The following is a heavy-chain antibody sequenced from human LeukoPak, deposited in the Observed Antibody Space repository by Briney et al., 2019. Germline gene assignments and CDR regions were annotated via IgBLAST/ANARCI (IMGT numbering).Heavy chain of an antibody. CDR2: INHSGST. Sequence: SETLSLTCAVYGGSFSGYYWSSIRQPPGKGLEWIGEINHSGSTNYNPSLKSRVTISVDTSKNQFSLKLSSVTAADTAVYYCARPFSRFDYWGQGTLVTVSS. CDR3: ARPFSRFDY. V-gene: IGHV4-34*01. CDR1: GGSFSGYY. J-gene: IGHJ4*02. D-gene: IGHD3-16*01.